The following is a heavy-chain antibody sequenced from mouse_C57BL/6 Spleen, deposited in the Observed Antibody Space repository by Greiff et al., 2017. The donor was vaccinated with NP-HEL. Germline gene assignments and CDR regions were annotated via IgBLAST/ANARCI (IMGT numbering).Heavy chain of an antibody. V-gene: IGHV2-5*01. CDR3: AKKDDDGDYAMDY. CDR2: IWRGGCT. Sequence: QVQLQQSGPGLVQPSQSLSIPCTVSGFSFTCYGVHWVRQSPGTGLEWLGVIWRGGCTDYTAAFMSSLSITKDNSKSQIIFEMNSLQAYDTAIYYCAKKDDDGDYAMDYWGQGTSVTVSS. D-gene: IGHD2-3*01. J-gene: IGHJ4*01. CDR1: GFSFTCYG.